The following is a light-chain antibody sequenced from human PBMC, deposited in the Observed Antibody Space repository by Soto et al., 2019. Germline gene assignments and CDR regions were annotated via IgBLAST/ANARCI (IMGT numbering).Light chain of an antibody. CDR2: DAS. J-gene: IGKJ5*01. V-gene: IGKV3-11*01. CDR3: QQRSDWPLT. Sequence: EIVLTQSPATLSLSPGERATLSCRASQSVSIYFAWYQQQPGQAPRLLIYDASNRASGTPARFSGSGSGTYFTLTSSSLEPEDFVVYYCQQRSDWPLTFGQGTRLEIK. CDR1: QSVSIY.